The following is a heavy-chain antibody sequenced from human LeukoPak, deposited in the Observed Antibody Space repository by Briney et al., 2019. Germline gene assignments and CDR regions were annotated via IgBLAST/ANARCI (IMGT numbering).Heavy chain of an antibody. CDR3: ARAALGSHYYHYMDV. J-gene: IGHJ6*03. CDR1: GFTFSSYA. V-gene: IGHV3-30*01. D-gene: IGHD6-25*01. Sequence: GGSLRLSCAASGFTFSSYAMRWVRQAPGKGLEWVAVISYDGSNKYYADSVKGRFTISRDNSKNTLYLQMNGLRAQDTAVYYCARAALGSHYYHYMDVWRKGTTVTVCS. CDR2: ISYDGSNK.